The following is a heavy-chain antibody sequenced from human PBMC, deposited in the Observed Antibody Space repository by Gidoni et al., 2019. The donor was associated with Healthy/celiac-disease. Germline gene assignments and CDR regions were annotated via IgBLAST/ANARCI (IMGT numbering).Heavy chain of an antibody. J-gene: IGHJ4*02. CDR2: IYYSGST. Sequence: QVQLQESGPGLVKPSESLSLTCTVYGGSISSYYWSWIRQPPGKGLEWIGYIYYSGSTNYNPSLKSRVTISVDTSKNQFSLKLSSVTAADTAVYYCASYRGGYSGYALWYWGQGTLVTVSS. D-gene: IGHD5-12*01. CDR1: GGSISSYY. CDR3: ASYRGGYSGYALWY. V-gene: IGHV4-59*01.